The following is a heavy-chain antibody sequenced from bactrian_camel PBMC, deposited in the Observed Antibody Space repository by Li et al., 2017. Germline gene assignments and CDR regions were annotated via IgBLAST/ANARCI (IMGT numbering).Heavy chain of an antibody. D-gene: IGHD3*01. J-gene: IGHJ4*01. V-gene: IGHV3S53*01. CDR1: TTSSTYFIDFD. Sequence: QVQLVESGGGSVQPGESLRLSCTASTTSSTYFIDFDMGWYRQAPGSYCELVASVSSRGTIDYADWVKGRFTFSQDNTLQMNSLKPEDTAMYYCAASVWATGQYRNEKAYAYWGHGTQVTVS. CDR3: AASVWATGQYRNEKAYAY. CDR2: VSSRGTI.